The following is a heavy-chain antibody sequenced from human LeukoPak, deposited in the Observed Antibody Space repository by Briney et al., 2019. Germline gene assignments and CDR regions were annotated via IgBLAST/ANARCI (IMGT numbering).Heavy chain of an antibody. V-gene: IGHV1-46*01. D-gene: IGHD2-15*01. J-gene: IGHJ6*02. CDR2: INPSGGST. CDR3: ARGTPPYCSGGSCYRFSIPYYYYGMDV. CDR1: GYTFTSYY. Sequence: GASVKVSCKASGYTFTSYYMHWVRQAPGQGLEWMGIINPSGGSTSYAQKFQGRVTMTRDTSTSTVYMELSSLRSEDTAVYYCARGTPPYCSGGSCYRFSIPYYYYGMDVWGQGTTVTVSS.